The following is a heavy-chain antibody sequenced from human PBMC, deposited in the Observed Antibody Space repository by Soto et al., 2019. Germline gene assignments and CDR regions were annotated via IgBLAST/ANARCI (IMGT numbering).Heavy chain of an antibody. D-gene: IGHD3-10*01. Sequence: QAHLAQSGAEVKKPGSSVTVSCKASGGTFNSYGISWVRQAPGQGLDWMGVIIPLYVTVNYAQKFQGIVSITADKSTSTGYMDLKSLRSDDTAVYYCARVRVIRGVIPSHFGLWGQGTQVTVSS. CDR2: IIPLYVTV. V-gene: IGHV1-69*06. CDR1: GGTFNSYG. CDR3: ARVRVIRGVIPSHFGL. J-gene: IGHJ4*02.